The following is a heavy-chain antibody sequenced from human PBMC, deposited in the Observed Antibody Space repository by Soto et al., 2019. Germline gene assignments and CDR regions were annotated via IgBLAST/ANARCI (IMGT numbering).Heavy chain of an antibody. CDR3: ARVREGATVFGY. CDR2: INPSGGST. D-gene: IGHD1-26*01. J-gene: IGHJ4*02. V-gene: IGHV1-46*01. CDR1: GYTFTSYY. Sequence: ASVKVSCKASGYTFTSYYMHWVRHAPGQGLEWMGIINPSGGSTSYAQKFQGRVTMTRDTSTSTVYMELSSLRSEDTAVYYCARVREGATVFGYWGQRTLGTVCS.